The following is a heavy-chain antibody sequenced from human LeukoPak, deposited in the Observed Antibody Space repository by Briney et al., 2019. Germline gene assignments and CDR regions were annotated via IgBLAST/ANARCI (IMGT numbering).Heavy chain of an antibody. CDR2: ISGDGSTT. Sequence: GGSLRLSCAASGFTFSSYWMHWVRQAPGMGLVWVSHISGDGSTTSYADSVKGRFTISRDNAKNTLYLQMNSLRAEDTAVYYCARLDILTGNYYYFNFWGQGTLVTVSS. J-gene: IGHJ4*02. D-gene: IGHD3-9*01. CDR3: ARLDILTGNYYYFNF. CDR1: GFTFSSYW. V-gene: IGHV3-74*01.